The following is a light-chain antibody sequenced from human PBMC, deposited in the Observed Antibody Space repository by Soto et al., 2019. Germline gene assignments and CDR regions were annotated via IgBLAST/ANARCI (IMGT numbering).Light chain of an antibody. Sequence: DIQMTQSPSTLSASVGDRVIITCRASRSVSSWLAWYQEKQGKAHKLLIYDPSSLFAAVASRYTGSGSGTELTRTIKSLQPYDLATYCCLQYSRSPYTFGQGTKLDIK. CDR3: LQYSRSPYT. V-gene: IGKV1-5*01. J-gene: IGKJ2*01. CDR1: RSVSSW. CDR2: DPS.